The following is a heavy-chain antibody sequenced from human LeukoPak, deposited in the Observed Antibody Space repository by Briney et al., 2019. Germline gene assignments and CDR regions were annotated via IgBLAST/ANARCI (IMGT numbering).Heavy chain of an antibody. CDR2: IWYDGSNK. CDR3: AKDSYYYDFWSGYAIPGGSYYFDY. V-gene: IGHV3-30*18. D-gene: IGHD3-3*01. Sequence: GRSRRLSCAASGFTFSSYGMHWVRQAPGKGLEWVAVIWYDGSNKYYADSVKGRFTISRDNSKNTLYLQMNSLRAEDTAVYYCAKDSYYYDFWSGYAIPGGSYYFDYWGQGTLVTVSS. J-gene: IGHJ4*02. CDR1: GFTFSSYG.